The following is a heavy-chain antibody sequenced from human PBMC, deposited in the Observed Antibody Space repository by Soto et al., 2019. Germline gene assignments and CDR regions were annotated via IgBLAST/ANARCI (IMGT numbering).Heavy chain of an antibody. CDR3: ARHKVKAMITFGGVIVIQGVTYFDY. D-gene: IGHD3-16*02. V-gene: IGHV4-39*01. Sequence: SETLSLTCTVSGGSISSSSYYWGWIRQPPGKGLEWIGSIYYSGSTYYNPSLKSRVTISVDTSKNQFSLKLSSVTAADTAVYYCARHKVKAMITFGGVIVIQGVTYFDYWGQGTLVTVSS. CDR1: GGSISSSSYY. CDR2: IYYSGST. J-gene: IGHJ4*02.